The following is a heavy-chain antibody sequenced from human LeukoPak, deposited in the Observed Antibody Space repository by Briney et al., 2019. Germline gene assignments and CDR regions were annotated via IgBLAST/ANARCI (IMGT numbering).Heavy chain of an antibody. CDR3: ARDQYGGNSFDY. CDR1: AYTFTGYY. Sequence: ASVKVSCKASAYTFTGYYMHWVRQAPGQGLEGRGWVNPNSGGTNYAQKVQGRVTMTRDTSISTAYMELSRLRSDDTAVYYCARDQYGGNSFDYWGQGTLVTVSS. J-gene: IGHJ4*02. CDR2: VNPNSGGT. V-gene: IGHV1-2*02. D-gene: IGHD4-23*01.